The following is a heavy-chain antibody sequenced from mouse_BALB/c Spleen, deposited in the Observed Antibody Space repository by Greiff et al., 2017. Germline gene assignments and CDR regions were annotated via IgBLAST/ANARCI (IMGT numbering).Heavy chain of an antibody. CDR3: ARGPSSYAMDY. V-gene: IGHV5-17*02. J-gene: IGHJ4*01. CDR1: GFTFSSFG. Sequence: DVQLVESGGGLVQPGGSRKLSCAASGFTFSSFGMHWVRQAPEKGLEWVAYISSGSSTIYYADTVKGRFTISRDNPKNTLFLQMTSLRSEDTAMYYCARGPSSYAMDYWGQGTSVTVSS. CDR2: ISSGSSTI.